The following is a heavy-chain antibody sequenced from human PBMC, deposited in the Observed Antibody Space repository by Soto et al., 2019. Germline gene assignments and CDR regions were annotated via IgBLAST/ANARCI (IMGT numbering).Heavy chain of an antibody. CDR2: INHSGST. CDR1: GGSFSGYY. Sequence: SETVSLTCAVYGGSFSGYYWSWIRQPPGKGLEWIGEINHSGSTNYNPSLKSRVTISVDTSKNQFSLKLSSVTAADTAVYYCARGGGFCTSTTGYTGYYVMDVLPQSTKVTV. V-gene: IGHV4-34*01. CDR3: ARGGGFCTSTTGYTGYYVMDV. J-gene: IGHJ6*02. D-gene: IGHD2-2*02.